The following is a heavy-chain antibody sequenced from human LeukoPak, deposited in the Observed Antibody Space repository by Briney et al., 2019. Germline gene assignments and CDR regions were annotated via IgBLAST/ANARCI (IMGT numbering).Heavy chain of an antibody. CDR2: INWNGGST. D-gene: IGHD3-22*01. CDR3: ARDHDYYDSSGYYFDY. J-gene: IGHJ4*02. V-gene: IGHV3-20*04. CDR1: GFTFDDYG. Sequence: GGSLRLSCAASGFTFDDYGMSRVRQAPGKGLEWVSGINWNGGSTGYADSVKGRFTISRDNAKNSLYLQMNSLRAEDTALYYCARDHDYYDSSGYYFDYWGQGTLVTVSS.